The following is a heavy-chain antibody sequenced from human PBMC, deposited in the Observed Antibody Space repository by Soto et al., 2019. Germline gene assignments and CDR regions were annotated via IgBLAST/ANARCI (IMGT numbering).Heavy chain of an antibody. Sequence: ASVKVSCKASGYSFTDYHIHWVRQAPGQGLEWLGRINPKSGGTSTAQKFQGWVTLTTDTSINTASMELTRLTSDDTAIYYCARGDSTDCSNGVCSFFYNHDMDVWG. D-gene: IGHD2-8*01. CDR2: INPKSGGT. CDR1: GYSFTDYH. CDR3: ARGDSTDCSNGVCSFFYNHDMDV. V-gene: IGHV1-2*04. J-gene: IGHJ6*02.